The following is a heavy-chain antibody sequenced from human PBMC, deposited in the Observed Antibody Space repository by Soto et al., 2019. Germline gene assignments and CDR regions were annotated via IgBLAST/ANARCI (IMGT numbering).Heavy chain of an antibody. CDR2: INANSGGT. CDR1: GYTFSDYY. V-gene: IGHV1-2*02. CDR3: ARLQIEVAGTN. J-gene: IGHJ4*02. D-gene: IGHD6-19*01. Sequence: GGLVKVSCKASGYTFSDYYMHWVRQAPGQGLEWMGWINANSGGTTYAQKFQGRVTMTRDTSISTAYMELSRLSSDDTAIYYCARLQIEVAGTNWGQGTLVTVSS.